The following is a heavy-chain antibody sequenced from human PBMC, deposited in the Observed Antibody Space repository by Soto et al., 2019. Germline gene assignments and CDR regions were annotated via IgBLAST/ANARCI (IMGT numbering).Heavy chain of an antibody. D-gene: IGHD2-2*01. V-gene: IGHV1-18*01. Sequence: QVQLVQSGAEVKKPGASVTVSCRASGYTCTSSGISWVRQAPGQGLEWMGRLSAYNGNTNYAQKLQGRVTMTTDTSTSTAYMELRSLRSDDTAVYYCARASDGGCSSTRCYEDDYWGQGTLVTVSS. CDR1: GYTCTSSG. CDR2: LSAYNGNT. CDR3: ARASDGGCSSTRCYEDDY. J-gene: IGHJ4*02.